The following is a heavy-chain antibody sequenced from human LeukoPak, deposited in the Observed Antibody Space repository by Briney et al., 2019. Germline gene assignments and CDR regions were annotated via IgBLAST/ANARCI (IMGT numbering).Heavy chain of an antibody. CDR2: IYYSGST. CDR3: ARGDYILDAFDI. CDR1: GGSISSSSYY. J-gene: IGHJ3*02. D-gene: IGHD4/OR15-4a*01. V-gene: IGHV4-39*07. Sequence: PSETLSLTCTVSGGSISSSSYYWGWIRQPPGKGPEWIGSIYYSGSTYYNPSLKSRVTISVDTSKNQFSLKLSSVTAADTAVYYCARGDYILDAFDIWGQGTMVTVSS.